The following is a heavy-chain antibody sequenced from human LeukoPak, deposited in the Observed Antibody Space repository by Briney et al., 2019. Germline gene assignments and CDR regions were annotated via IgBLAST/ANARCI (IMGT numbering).Heavy chain of an antibody. CDR3: ARVGPAAIRLNWFDP. Sequence: SETLSLTCTVSGGSISSYYWSWIRQPPGKGLEWIGYIYYSGSTNYNPSLKSRVTISVDTSKNQFSLKLSSVTAADTAVYYCARVGPAAIRLNWFDPWGQGTLVTVSS. V-gene: IGHV4-59*08. D-gene: IGHD2-2*01. CDR2: IYYSGST. J-gene: IGHJ5*02. CDR1: GGSISSYY.